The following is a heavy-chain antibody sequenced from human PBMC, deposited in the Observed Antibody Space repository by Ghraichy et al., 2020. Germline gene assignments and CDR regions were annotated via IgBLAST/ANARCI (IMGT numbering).Heavy chain of an antibody. CDR2: ISGSSSTI. Sequence: LSLTCAASGFTFSSYSMNWVRQAPGKGLEWVSFISGSSSTIYYADSVKGRFTISRDNAKNSLYLQMNSLRDEDTAVYYCAQFWSGFDYWGQGTLVTVSS. D-gene: IGHD3-3*01. CDR3: AQFWSGFDY. CDR1: GFTFSSYS. V-gene: IGHV3-48*02. J-gene: IGHJ4*02.